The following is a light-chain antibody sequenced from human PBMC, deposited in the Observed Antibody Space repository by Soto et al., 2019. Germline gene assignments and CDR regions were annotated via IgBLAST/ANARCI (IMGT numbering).Light chain of an antibody. CDR2: DTS. Sequence: EIELTQSPATLSVSPGERATLSCRASQDVSGYLAWFQQKPGQAPRLLIYDTSTRGSVIPLRFSGSGSGTESTLTISSLQDEDFAVYFCQQYNPPWTFGQGTKVEIK. J-gene: IGKJ1*01. CDR3: QQYNPPWT. V-gene: IGKV3-15*01. CDR1: QDVSGY.